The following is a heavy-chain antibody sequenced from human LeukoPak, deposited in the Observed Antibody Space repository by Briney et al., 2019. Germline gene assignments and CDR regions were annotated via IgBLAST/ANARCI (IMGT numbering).Heavy chain of an antibody. D-gene: IGHD3-10*01. CDR3: ARAGYGSGSPFDY. CDR1: GGSTSSYY. CDR2: IYYSGNT. V-gene: IGHV4-59*08. J-gene: IGHJ4*02. Sequence: SETLSLTCTVSGGSTSSYYWSWIRQPPGKGLEWIGYIYYSGNTNYNPSLKSRVTISVDTSKNQFSLNLTSMTAADTAVYYCARAGYGSGSPFDYWGQGTLVTVSS.